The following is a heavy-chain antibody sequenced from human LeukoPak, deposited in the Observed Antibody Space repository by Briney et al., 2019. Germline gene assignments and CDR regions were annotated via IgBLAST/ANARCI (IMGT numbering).Heavy chain of an antibody. CDR3: AKDNYDYVEYDAGDY. D-gene: IGHD3-16*01. Sequence: PGGSLRLSCAASGFTFSSHGMHWVRQAPGKGLEWVAFICNDGSKKYSADSVRGGFTISTDTTTDTLHLQMNSRRADDKAVYYWAKDNYDYVEYDAGDYWGQGTLVIVSS. CDR1: GFTFSSHG. J-gene: IGHJ4*02. V-gene: IGHV3-30*02. CDR2: ICNDGSKK.